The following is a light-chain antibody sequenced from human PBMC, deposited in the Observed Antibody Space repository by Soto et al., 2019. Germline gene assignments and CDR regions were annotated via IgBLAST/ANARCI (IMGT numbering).Light chain of an antibody. CDR3: QQYNTWLWT. J-gene: IGKJ1*01. V-gene: IGKV3-15*01. CDR2: GAS. CDR1: QSINAH. Sequence: EVVMTQSPATLSVSPGERVTLSCRASQSINAHLAWYQQKPGQAPRLLIHGASTRATGIPARFSGSGFGTEFMLTNSRLQSEDFAVYYCQQYNTWLWTFGQGTKVEIQ.